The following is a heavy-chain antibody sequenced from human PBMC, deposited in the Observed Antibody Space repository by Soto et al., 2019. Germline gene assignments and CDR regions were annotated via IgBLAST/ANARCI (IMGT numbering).Heavy chain of an antibody. J-gene: IGHJ4*02. CDR3: ARNQALPGIHFDN. Sequence: ELQLVESGGGLVQPGGSLRLSCAASGFTVSIYSMNWVRQAPGKGLEWVSYISYSSSTIYYADSVKGRFTISRDNAKNSLYLQMNSLRAEDTAVYYCARNQALPGIHFDNWGQGTLVTVSS. CDR1: GFTVSIYS. D-gene: IGHD6-19*01. V-gene: IGHV3-48*01. CDR2: ISYSSSTI.